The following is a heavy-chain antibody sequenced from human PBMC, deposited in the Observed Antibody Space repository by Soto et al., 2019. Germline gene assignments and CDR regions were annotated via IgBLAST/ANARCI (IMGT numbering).Heavy chain of an antibody. Sequence: QVQLVESGGGVVQPGRSLRLSCAASGFTFSSYAMHWVRQAPGKGLEWVAVISYDGSNKYYADSVKGRFTISRDNSKNTLYLQMNSLRAEDTAVYYCARSYDSREIYYFDYWGQGTLVTVSS. CDR3: ARSYDSREIYYFDY. J-gene: IGHJ4*02. CDR2: ISYDGSNK. D-gene: IGHD3-22*01. V-gene: IGHV3-30-3*01. CDR1: GFTFSSYA.